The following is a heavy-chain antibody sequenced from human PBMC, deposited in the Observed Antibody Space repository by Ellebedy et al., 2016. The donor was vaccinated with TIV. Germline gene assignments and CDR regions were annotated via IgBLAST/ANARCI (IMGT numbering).Heavy chain of an antibody. CDR1: AYIFTSYL. CDR2: INPSAGFT. D-gene: IGHD5-18*01. V-gene: IGHV1-46*01. CDR3: ATEAAGTYNFDY. J-gene: IGHJ4*02. Sequence: ASVKVSXXASAYIFTSYLMHWVRQAPGQGLEWMGIINPSAGFTNYAQKFQDRVTLTRDTSTTTVYMEMSSLRSEDTAVYYCATEAAGTYNFDYWGQGTLVTVSS.